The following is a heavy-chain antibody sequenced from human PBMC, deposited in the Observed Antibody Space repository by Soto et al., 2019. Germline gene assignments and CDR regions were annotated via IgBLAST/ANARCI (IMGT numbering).Heavy chain of an antibody. V-gene: IGHV1-69*01. CDR3: ASWHETTRAKYDDFWCGYPAYGMDV. CDR1: GGTFSSYA. Sequence: QVQLVQSGAEVKKPGSSVKVSCKASGGTFSSYAISWVRQAPGQGLEWMGGIIPIFGTANYAQKFQRRVTITADESTRPSYMEVRSLRSEDTAVYYCASWHETTRAKYDDFWCGYPAYGMDVWGQGTTVTVSS. CDR2: IIPIFGTA. J-gene: IGHJ6*02. D-gene: IGHD3-3*01.